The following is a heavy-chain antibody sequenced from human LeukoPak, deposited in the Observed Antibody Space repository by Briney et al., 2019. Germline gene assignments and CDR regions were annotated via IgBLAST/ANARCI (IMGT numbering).Heavy chain of an antibody. Sequence: PGESLRLSCAASGFTFSSYEMNWVRQAPGKGLEWVSFITSSGNTMYYADSVKGRFTISRDNAKNSLYLQMNSLRADDTAVYYCARLRSKYWFDPWGQGTLVTVSS. J-gene: IGHJ5*02. V-gene: IGHV3-48*03. CDR2: ITSSGNTM. CDR1: GFTFSSYE. D-gene: IGHD4-11*01. CDR3: ARLRSKYWFDP.